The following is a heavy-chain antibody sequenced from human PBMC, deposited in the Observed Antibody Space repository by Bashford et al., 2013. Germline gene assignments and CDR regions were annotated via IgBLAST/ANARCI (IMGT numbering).Heavy chain of an antibody. CDR3: GXTVRSDYYDDAFDI. J-gene: IGHJ3*02. V-gene: IGHV4-4*07. D-gene: IGHD3-22*01. CDR2: ISTSGNT. Sequence: SETLSLTCSVSGGSISSYYWNWIRQPAGKGLEWIGRISTSGNTNYNPSLKSRVDMSVDTSKNQFSLKLSSVTAADTAVYYCGXTVRSDYYDDAFDIWAQGQWSPSPQ. CDR1: GGSISSYY.